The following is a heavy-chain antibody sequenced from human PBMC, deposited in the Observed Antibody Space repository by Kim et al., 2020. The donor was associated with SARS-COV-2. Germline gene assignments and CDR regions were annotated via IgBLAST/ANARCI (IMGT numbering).Heavy chain of an antibody. CDR1: GFTFSSYW. CDR3: ARDRGIGSYMVTAFFDY. D-gene: IGHD5-18*01. Sequence: GGSLRLSCAASGFTFSSYWMSWVRQAPGKGLEWVANIKQDGSEKYYVDSVKGRFTISRDNAKNSLYLQMNSLRAEDTAVYYCARDRGIGSYMVTAFFDYWGQGTLVTVSS. CDR2: IKQDGSEK. V-gene: IGHV3-7*01. J-gene: IGHJ4*02.